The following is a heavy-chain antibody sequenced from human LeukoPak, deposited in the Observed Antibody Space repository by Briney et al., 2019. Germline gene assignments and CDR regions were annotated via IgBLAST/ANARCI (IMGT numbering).Heavy chain of an antibody. V-gene: IGHV1-2*02. D-gene: IGHD2/OR15-2a*01. J-gene: IGHJ4*02. Sequence: ASVKVSYMASGYTFTGYYLHWVRQAPGQGLEWVGWINPNSGGTSSAQKFQGRVTMTRDTSLSTAYMELSRLGSDDTAIFYCARGGYSTTWGVSDYWGQGTLVTVSS. CDR1: GYTFTGYY. CDR2: INPNSGGT. CDR3: ARGGYSTTWGVSDY.